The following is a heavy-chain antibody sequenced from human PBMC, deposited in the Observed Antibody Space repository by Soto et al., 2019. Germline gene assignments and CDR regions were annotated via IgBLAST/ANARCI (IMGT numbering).Heavy chain of an antibody. J-gene: IGHJ5*02. CDR1: GGSISSGGYY. D-gene: IGHD5-12*01. CDR3: AGGADSGYDGGGGWFDP. Sequence: QVQLQESGPGLVKPSQTLSLTCTVSGGSISSGGYYWSWIRQHPGKGLEWIGYIYYSGSTYYNPSLKIRVTYSEEPSKNRFSLRLGLVTAGEPAVYYWAGGADSGYDGGGGWFDPWGQGTLVTVSS. CDR2: IYYSGST. V-gene: IGHV4-31*03.